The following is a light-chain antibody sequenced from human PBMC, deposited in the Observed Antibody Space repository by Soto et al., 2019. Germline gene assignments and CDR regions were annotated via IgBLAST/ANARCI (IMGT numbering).Light chain of an antibody. Sequence: DIQMTQSPSTLSASVGDRVTITCRASQSISMLFAWYQQKXGXVPKLLIYDAXILQSGVPSRFSGSGSGTEFTLTINILQPDDFATYYCQQYDSWPNTFGQGTKVDIK. J-gene: IGKJ2*01. CDR2: DAX. CDR3: QQYDSWPNT. CDR1: QSISML. V-gene: IGKV1-5*01.